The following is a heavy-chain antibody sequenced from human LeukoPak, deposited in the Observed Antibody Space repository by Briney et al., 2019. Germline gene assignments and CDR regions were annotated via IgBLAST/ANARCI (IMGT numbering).Heavy chain of an antibody. CDR3: AREINIAAAADDAFDI. D-gene: IGHD6-13*01. CDR2: ISSSSSYI. J-gene: IGHJ3*02. Sequence: GGSLRLSCAASGFTFSSYSMNWVRQAPGKGLEWVSSISSSSSYIYYADSVKGRFTISRDNAKNTLYLQMNSLGAEDTAVYYCAREINIAAAADDAFDIWGQGTMVTVSS. V-gene: IGHV3-21*01. CDR1: GFTFSSYS.